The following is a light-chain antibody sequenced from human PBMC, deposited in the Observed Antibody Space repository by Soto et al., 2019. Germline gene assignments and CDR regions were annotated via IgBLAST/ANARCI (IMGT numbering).Light chain of an antibody. Sequence: DIQMTQSPSTLSASVGDRVTITCRASQSISSWLAWYQQKPGKAPNLLIYDASSLESGVPSRFSGSGSGTEFTLTISSLEPEDFAVYYCQQRSNWITFGQGTRLEIK. V-gene: IGKV1-5*01. CDR1: QSISSW. CDR3: QQRSNWIT. CDR2: DAS. J-gene: IGKJ5*01.